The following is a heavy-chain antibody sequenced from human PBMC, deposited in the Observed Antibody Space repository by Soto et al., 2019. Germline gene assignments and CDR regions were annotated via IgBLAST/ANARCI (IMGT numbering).Heavy chain of an antibody. J-gene: IGHJ5*02. Sequence: EVQLVESGGGLVKPGGSLRLSCAASGFTFSSYSMNWVRQAPGKGLEWVSAISSSSSLIYYADSVKGRFTISRDNAKNSLYLQMNSLRAEDTAVYYCARSDEAATDNWFDPWGQGTLVTVSS. CDR1: GFTFSSYS. CDR2: ISSSSSLI. V-gene: IGHV3-21*01. CDR3: ARSDEAATDNWFDP. D-gene: IGHD6-13*01.